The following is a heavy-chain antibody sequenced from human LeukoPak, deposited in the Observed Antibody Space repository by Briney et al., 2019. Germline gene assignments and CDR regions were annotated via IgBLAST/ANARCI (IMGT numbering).Heavy chain of an antibody. CDR2: ISGNGGTT. Sequence: PGGSLRLSCAASGFSFSSYAMSWVRRAPGKGLEWVSAISGNGGTTFYADSVKGRFTISRDSSKNTLYLQMNSLRAEDTAVYYCAKGVRRSSDYSSPVDYWGQGTLVTVSS. D-gene: IGHD3-22*01. V-gene: IGHV3-23*01. CDR1: GFSFSSYA. CDR3: AKGVRRSSDYSSPVDY. J-gene: IGHJ4*02.